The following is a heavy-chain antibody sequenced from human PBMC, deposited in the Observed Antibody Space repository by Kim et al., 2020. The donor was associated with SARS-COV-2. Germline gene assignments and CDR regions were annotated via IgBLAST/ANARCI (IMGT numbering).Heavy chain of an antibody. J-gene: IGHJ3*02. CDR3: ASNLEGAFDI. CDR2: NK. Sequence: NKYYADSVKGRFTISRDNSKNTLYLQMNSLRAEDTAVYYCASNLEGAFDIWGQGTMVTVYS. V-gene: IGHV3-33*01.